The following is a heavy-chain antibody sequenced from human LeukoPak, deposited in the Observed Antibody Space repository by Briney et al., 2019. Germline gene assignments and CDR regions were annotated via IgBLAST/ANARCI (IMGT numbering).Heavy chain of an antibody. CDR3: AKGATEGYYYYGLDV. CDR2: INPKSGAT. J-gene: IGHJ6*02. CDR1: GYTFTGYY. Sequence: PRASVTVSCKASGYTFTGYYMHWVRQAPGQGLEWMGWINPKSGATTYAQKFQDRVTLTRDTSINTAYMDLSGLTSDDTAVFYCAKGATEGYYYYGLDVWGQGTTVTVSS. V-gene: IGHV1-2*02.